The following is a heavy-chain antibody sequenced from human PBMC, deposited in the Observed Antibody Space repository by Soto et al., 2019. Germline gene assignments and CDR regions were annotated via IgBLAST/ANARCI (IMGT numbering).Heavy chain of an antibody. CDR3: ARNLVRYFDWLFASHDAFDI. CDR1: GFTFSSYA. CDR2: ISYDGSNK. J-gene: IGHJ3*02. D-gene: IGHD3-9*01. V-gene: IGHV3-30-3*01. Sequence: GSLRLSCAASGFTFSSYAMHWVRQAPGKGLEWVAVISYDGSNKYYADSVKGRFTISRDNSKNTLYLQMNSLRAEDTAVYYCARNLVRYFDWLFASHDAFDIWGQGTMVTVSS.